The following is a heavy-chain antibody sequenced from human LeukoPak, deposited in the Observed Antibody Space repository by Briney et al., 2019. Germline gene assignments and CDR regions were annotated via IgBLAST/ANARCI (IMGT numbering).Heavy chain of an antibody. CDR2: IYNGVNT. CDR1: GASVSSASY. CDR3: ARSRAFNSGAFDP. Sequence: SETLSLTCTVSGASVSSASYWTWIRQPPGKGVEWIAHIYNGVNTNYNPSLKSRVNISVDTSKNQFSLRLNSVTAADTAVYYCARSRAFNSGAFDPWGQGSLVTVSS. V-gene: IGHV4-61*01. J-gene: IGHJ5*02. D-gene: IGHD1-26*01.